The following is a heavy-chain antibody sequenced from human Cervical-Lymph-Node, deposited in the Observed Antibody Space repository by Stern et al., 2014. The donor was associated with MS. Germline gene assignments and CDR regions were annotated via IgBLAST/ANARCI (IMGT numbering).Heavy chain of an antibody. Sequence: QVQLVESGAEVKKPGTSVKVSCEASGFTFTLHYMHWIRPAPGEGLTWVGMINPNSGTTSYARQFQGRVTITRDTSTSTIYMELTGLRSEDTAVYFCTRVQRERRALDHLDPWGQGTLVTVSS. CDR2: INPNSGTT. CDR3: TRVQRERRALDHLDP. J-gene: IGHJ5*02. V-gene: IGHV1-46*03. D-gene: IGHD1-1*01. CDR1: GFTFTLHY.